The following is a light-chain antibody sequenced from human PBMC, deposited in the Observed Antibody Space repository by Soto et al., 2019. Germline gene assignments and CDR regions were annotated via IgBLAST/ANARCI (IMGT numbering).Light chain of an antibody. CDR1: QSVSTSY. CDR2: DAF. J-gene: IGKJ1*01. CDR3: QQYGSSPRT. Sequence: EIVLTQSPGTLSLSPGERATLSCRASQSVSTSYVAWYQQKFGQAPRLLIYDAFSRATGIPDRFTGSESGTDFTRTISRLEPEDFAVYYCQQYGSSPRTFGQGTKVDIK. V-gene: IGKV3-20*01.